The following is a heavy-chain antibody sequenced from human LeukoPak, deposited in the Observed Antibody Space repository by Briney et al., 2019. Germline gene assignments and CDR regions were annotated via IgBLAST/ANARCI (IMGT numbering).Heavy chain of an antibody. CDR3: VRHDYDEYFQN. CDR1: GGSVSSSY. CDR2: IYYSDST. D-gene: IGHD4-17*01. V-gene: IGHV4-59*02. J-gene: IGHJ1*01. Sequence: PSETLSLTCTVSGGSVSSSYWSWIRQVPGKGLEWIAYIYYSDSTNYNPSFQSRVTISKDTSKNQVSLKLRSVTAADTAVYFCVRHDYDEYFQNWGQGTLVTVSS.